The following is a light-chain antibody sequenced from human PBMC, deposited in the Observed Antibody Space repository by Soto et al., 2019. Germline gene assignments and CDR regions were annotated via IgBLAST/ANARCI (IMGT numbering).Light chain of an antibody. CDR3: QQYDNWPPWT. CDR1: RSISTN. CDR2: GAS. V-gene: IGKV3-15*01. Sequence: EIVMTQSPGTLSVSPGDRATLSCRASRSISTNFAWYQQKPGQAPRLLIYGASTRATGIPDRFSGSGSGTEFTLTISSLQSEDFAVYYCQQYDNWPPWTFGQGTKVEIK. J-gene: IGKJ1*01.